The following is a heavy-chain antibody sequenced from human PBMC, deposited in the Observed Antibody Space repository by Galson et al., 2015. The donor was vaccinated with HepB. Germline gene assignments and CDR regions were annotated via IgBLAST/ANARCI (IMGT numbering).Heavy chain of an antibody. V-gene: IGHV3-49*03. CDR3: SRDFGYYDSSGYYYGDGRDAFDI. Sequence: SLRLSCAASGFTFGDYTLSWFRQAPGKGLEWVGFIRSKRYGATTEYAASVKGRFITSRDDSKSIAYLQMNSLKTEDTAVYYCSRDFGYYDSSGYYYGDGRDAFDIWGQGTRVTVSS. J-gene: IGHJ3*02. D-gene: IGHD3-22*01. CDR2: IRSKRYGATT. CDR1: GFTFGDYT.